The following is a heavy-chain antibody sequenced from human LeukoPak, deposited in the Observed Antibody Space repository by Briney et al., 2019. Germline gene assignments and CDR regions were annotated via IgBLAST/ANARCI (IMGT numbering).Heavy chain of an antibody. Sequence: SETLSLTCAVYGGSFSGNYWSWIRQPPGKGLEWIGEINYSGSTNYNPSLKSRVTISVDTSKNQFSLKLSSVTAADTALYYCARVGGDIVVVPAARRPGPFFYYWGQGDLVTVSS. CDR2: INYSGST. D-gene: IGHD2-2*01. CDR3: ARVGGDIVVVPAARRPGPFFYY. J-gene: IGHJ4*02. CDR1: GGSFSGNY. V-gene: IGHV4-34*01.